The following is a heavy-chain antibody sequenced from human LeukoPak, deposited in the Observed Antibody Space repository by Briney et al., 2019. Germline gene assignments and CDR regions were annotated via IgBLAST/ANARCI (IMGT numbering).Heavy chain of an antibody. V-gene: IGHV3-21*01. J-gene: IGHJ4*02. CDR3: ARSNYGPNYLDY. Sequence: NPGGSLRLSCAASGFTFSSFTMSWVRQAPGKGLEWVSSISSTSSDIYYADSVKGRFTISRDNAKNSLYLQLNGLRADDTAVYYCARSNYGPNYLDYWGQGTLVTVSS. CDR1: GFTFSSFT. D-gene: IGHD3-10*01. CDR2: ISSTSSDI.